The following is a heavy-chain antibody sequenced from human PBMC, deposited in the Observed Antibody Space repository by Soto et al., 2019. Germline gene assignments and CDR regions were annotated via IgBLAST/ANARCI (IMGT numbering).Heavy chain of an antibody. Sequence: QAQLVQSGPEVKKPGSSVKVSCKASGGSFRTFVVDWVRQAPGQGPEWMGGIIPFFGTTNYAQKFQGRVTITADESTSTAFMDLRSLTAEDTAVYYWARPRGDYGQNTYFDPWGQGTLVTVPS. CDR1: GGSFRTFV. J-gene: IGHJ5*02. CDR3: ARPRGDYGQNTYFDP. CDR2: IIPFFGTT. D-gene: IGHD4-17*01. V-gene: IGHV1-69*01.